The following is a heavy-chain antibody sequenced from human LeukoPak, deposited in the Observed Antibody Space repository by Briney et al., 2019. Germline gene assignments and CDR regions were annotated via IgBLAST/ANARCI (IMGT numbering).Heavy chain of an antibody. CDR1: GFTFSSYA. Sequence: GGSLRLSCAASGFTFSSYAMSWVRQAPGKGLEWVSAISGSGGSTYYADSVKGRFTISRDNSKNTLYLQMNSLRAEDTAVYYCAKLIVVVPAASKDAFDIWGQGTMVTVSS. D-gene: IGHD2-2*01. V-gene: IGHV3-23*01. CDR2: ISGSGGST. J-gene: IGHJ3*02. CDR3: AKLIVVVPAASKDAFDI.